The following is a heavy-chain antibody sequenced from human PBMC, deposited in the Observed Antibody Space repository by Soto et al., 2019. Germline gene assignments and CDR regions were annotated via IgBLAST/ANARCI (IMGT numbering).Heavy chain of an antibody. D-gene: IGHD2-2*01. J-gene: IGHJ4*02. CDR2: IYWDDDK. V-gene: IGHV2-5*02. Sequence: SGPTLVNPTQTLTLTCTFSGFSLSTSGVGVGWIRQPPGKALEWLALIYWDDDKRYSPSLKSRLTITKDTSKNQVVLTMTNMDAVDTASYCCVHSRMYNVVVPASMGGYFDYWGQGTLVTVSS. CDR1: GFSLSTSGVG. CDR3: VHSRMYNVVVPASMGGYFDY.